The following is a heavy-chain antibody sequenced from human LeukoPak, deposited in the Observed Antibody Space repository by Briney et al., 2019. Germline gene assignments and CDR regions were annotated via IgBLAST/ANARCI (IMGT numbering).Heavy chain of an antibody. Sequence: SETLSLTCTVSGGSISSYYWSWIRQPPGKGLEWIGYIYYSGNSNYNPSLKSRVTISVDTSKNQFSLKLSSVTAADTAVYYCARDSGSSWFDPWGQGTLATVSS. CDR1: GGSISSYY. CDR3: ARDSGSSWFDP. D-gene: IGHD6-13*01. CDR2: IYYSGNS. V-gene: IGHV4-59*01. J-gene: IGHJ5*02.